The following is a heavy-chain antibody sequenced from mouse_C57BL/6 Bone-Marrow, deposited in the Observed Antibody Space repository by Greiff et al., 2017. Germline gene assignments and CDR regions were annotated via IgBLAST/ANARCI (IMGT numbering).Heavy chain of an antibody. Sequence: EVQRVESGGGLVKPGGSLKLSCAASGFTFSDYGMHWVRQAPEKGLEWVAYISSGSSTIYYADTVKGRFTISRDNAKNTLFLQMSRLRSEDTAVYYCAREGKYGGFDYWGQGTTLTVAA. J-gene: IGHJ2*01. V-gene: IGHV5-17*01. CDR3: AREGKYGGFDY. CDR1: GFTFSDYG. D-gene: IGHD5-1-1*01. CDR2: ISSGSSTI.